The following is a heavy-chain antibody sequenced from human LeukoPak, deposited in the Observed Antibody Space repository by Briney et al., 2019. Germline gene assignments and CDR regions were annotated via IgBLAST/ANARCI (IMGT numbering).Heavy chain of an antibody. CDR2: ISGSGADT. J-gene: IGHJ4*02. D-gene: IGHD2-2*01. CDR1: GFTFSTYA. V-gene: IGHV3-23*01. CDR3: AKGPVVPVATYYFDY. Sequence: GGSLRLSCAASGFTFSTYAMTWVRQSPGKGLEWVSAISGSGADTFYADSVKGRFTISRDNSKSTMYLQMNSLRAEDTATYYCAKGPVVPVATYYFDYWGQGTLVTVSS.